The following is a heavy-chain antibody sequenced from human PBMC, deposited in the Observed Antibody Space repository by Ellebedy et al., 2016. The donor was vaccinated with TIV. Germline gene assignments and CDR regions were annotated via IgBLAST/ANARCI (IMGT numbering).Heavy chain of an antibody. CDR2: IIPIFGTA. CDR3: AREAGHYYYYGMDV. CDR1: GGTFSSYA. D-gene: IGHD3-10*01. J-gene: IGHJ6*02. Sequence: SVKVSCXASGGTFSSYAISWVRQAPGQGLEWMGGIIPIFGTANYAQKFQGRVTITADESTSTAYMELSSLRSEDTAVYYCAREAGHYYYYGMDVWGQGTTVTVSS. V-gene: IGHV1-69*13.